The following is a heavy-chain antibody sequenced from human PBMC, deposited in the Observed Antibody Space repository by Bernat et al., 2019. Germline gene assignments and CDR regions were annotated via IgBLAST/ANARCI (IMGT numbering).Heavy chain of an antibody. CDR2: IKQDGTEI. CDR3: VKDTDY. J-gene: IGHJ4*02. CDR1: GFTFRSSW. Sequence: EVQLVESGGGLVQPGGSLTLSCAAAGFTFRSSWMMWIRQAPGKGLGWVANIKQDGTEIYYVDAVKGRFTISRDNAKTSLYLQMRSLRAEDTAVYYCVKDTDYWGQGSLVTVSS. V-gene: IGHV3-7*03.